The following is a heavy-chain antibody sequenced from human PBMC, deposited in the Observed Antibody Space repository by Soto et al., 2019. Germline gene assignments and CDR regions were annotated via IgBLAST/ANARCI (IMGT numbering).Heavy chain of an antibody. D-gene: IGHD3-10*01. Sequence: QVQLVQSGAEVKKPGSSVKVSCKASGGTFSSYTISWVRQAPGQGLEWMGRIIPILGIANYAQKFQGRVTITANKSTSTAYMERSSLRSEDTAVYYCVLPTMVRGVPRDYYCGMDVWGQGTTVTVSS. CDR1: GGTFSSYT. CDR3: VLPTMVRGVPRDYYCGMDV. CDR2: IIPILGIA. J-gene: IGHJ6*02. V-gene: IGHV1-69*02.